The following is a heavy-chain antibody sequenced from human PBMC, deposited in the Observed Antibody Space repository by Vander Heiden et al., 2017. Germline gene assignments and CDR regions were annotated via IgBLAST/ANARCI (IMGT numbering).Heavy chain of an antibody. CDR3: AKDCIGATTPGVFDY. J-gene: IGHJ4*02. CDR2: IRGSGGST. V-gene: IGHV3-23*01. CDR1: GLTFSRYA. D-gene: IGHD1-26*01. Sequence: EVQLLESGGGLVQPGGSLRLSCAASGLTFSRYAMSWVRQAPGKGLEWVSAIRGSGGSTYYADSVKGRFTISRDNSKNTLYLQMNSLRAEDTAVYYCAKDCIGATTPGVFDYWGQGTLVTVSS.